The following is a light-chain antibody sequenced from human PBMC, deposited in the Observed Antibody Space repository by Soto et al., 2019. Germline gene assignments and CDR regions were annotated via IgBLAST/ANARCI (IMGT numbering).Light chain of an antibody. CDR2: DVS. V-gene: IGLV2-14*01. CDR3: SSYTSSSTLV. J-gene: IGLJ1*01. CDR1: SSEVGGHNS. Sequence: QSALTQPASVSGSPGRSITISCTGTSSEVGGHNSVAWYQHNPGKAPKLMIYDVSNRPSGVSSRFSGSKSGNTASLSISGLQAEDEADYYCSSYTSSSTLVFGTGTKVTVL.